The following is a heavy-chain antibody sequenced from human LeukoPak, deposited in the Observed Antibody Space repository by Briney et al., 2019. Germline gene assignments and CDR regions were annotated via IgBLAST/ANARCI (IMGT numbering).Heavy chain of an antibody. J-gene: IGHJ4*02. D-gene: IGHD2-15*01. CDR1: GFSFSSYA. V-gene: IGHV3-23*01. Sequence: GGTLRLSCVGSGFSFSSYAMSWVRQAPGKGLEWVSAISGSGGSTYYADSVKGRFTISRDNSKNTLYLQMNSLRAEDTAVYYCLVVVAAVTTSTFDYWGQGTLVTVSS. CDR3: LVVVAAVTTSTFDY. CDR2: ISGSGGST.